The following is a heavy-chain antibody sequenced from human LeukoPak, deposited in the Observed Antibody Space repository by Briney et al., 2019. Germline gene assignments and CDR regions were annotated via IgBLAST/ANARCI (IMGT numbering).Heavy chain of an antibody. V-gene: IGHV3-21*01. J-gene: IGHJ4*02. CDR1: EFTFSSYR. D-gene: IGHD6-13*01. Sequence: GGSLRLSCAASEFTFSSYRMDWVRQAPGKGLEWVASISSGSIEIYYADAVKGRFTSSRDNAKNSLYLQMSSLRGEDTAVYYCARGGYSHYDYWGPGTLVTVSS. CDR2: ISSGSIEI. CDR3: ARGGYSHYDY.